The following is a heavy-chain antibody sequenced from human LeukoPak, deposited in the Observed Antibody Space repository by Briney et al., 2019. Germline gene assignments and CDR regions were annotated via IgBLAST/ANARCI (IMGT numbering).Heavy chain of an antibody. Sequence: GESLKISCKGSGYSFTSNWIGWVRQVPGKGLEWMGIIYPGDSDTRYSPSFQGQVTISADQSISTAYLQWGSLKASDTAMYYCARLDTRSWYYWGQGTRVTVSS. CDR1: GYSFTSNW. V-gene: IGHV5-51*01. CDR2: IYPGDSDT. CDR3: ARLDTRSWYY. D-gene: IGHD6-13*01. J-gene: IGHJ4*02.